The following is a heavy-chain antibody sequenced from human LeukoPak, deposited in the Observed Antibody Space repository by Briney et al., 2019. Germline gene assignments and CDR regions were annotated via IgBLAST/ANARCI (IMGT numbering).Heavy chain of an antibody. J-gene: IGHJ6*02. CDR1: GGSISSGDYY. V-gene: IGHV4-30-4*01. CDR3: ARDHKGGSSWYYYYYGMDV. CDR2: IYYSGST. Sequence: SQTLSLTCTVSGGSISSGDYYWSWIRQPPGKGLEWIGYIYYSGSTNYNPSLKSRVTISVDTSKNQFSLKLSSVTAADTAVYYCARDHKGGSSWYYYYYGMDVWGQGTTVTVSS. D-gene: IGHD6-13*01.